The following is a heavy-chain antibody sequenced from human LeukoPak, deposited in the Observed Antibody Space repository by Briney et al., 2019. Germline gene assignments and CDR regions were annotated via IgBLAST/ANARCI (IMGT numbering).Heavy chain of an antibody. Sequence: KPSETLSLTCTVSGGSISTSNFYWGWIRQPPRKGLEWIGSIYYSGDTYYNPSLKSRVTISVDTSKNQFSLKLNSVTTADTAVYYCARGVRGVIIRSHWFDPWGQGTLVTVSS. D-gene: IGHD3-10*01. CDR2: IYYSGDT. CDR1: GGSISTSNFY. J-gene: IGHJ5*02. V-gene: IGHV4-39*07. CDR3: ARGVRGVIIRSHWFDP.